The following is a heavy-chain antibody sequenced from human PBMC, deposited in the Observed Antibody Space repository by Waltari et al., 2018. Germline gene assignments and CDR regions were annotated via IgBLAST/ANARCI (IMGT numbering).Heavy chain of an antibody. CDR3: ATPKVATIQGGVDY. CDR2: ISPSLGRA. V-gene: IGHV1-69*02. D-gene: IGHD5-12*01. CDR1: GGTFSSYT. Sequence: QVQLVQSGAEVKKPGSSVKVSCKASGGTFSSYTISWVRQAPGQGLEWMGRISPSLGRANYGQKCQGRVTITADKSTSTAYMELSSLRSEDTAVYYCATPKVATIQGGVDYWGQGTLVTVSS. J-gene: IGHJ4*02.